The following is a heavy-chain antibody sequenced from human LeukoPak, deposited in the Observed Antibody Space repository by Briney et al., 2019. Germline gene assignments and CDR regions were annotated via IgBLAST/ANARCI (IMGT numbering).Heavy chain of an antibody. V-gene: IGHV4-30-2*01. J-gene: IGHJ4*02. CDR2: IYHSGST. D-gene: IGHD1-26*01. Sequence: SSQTLSLTCTVSGGSISSGGYYWSWIRQHPGKGLEWIGYIYHSGSTYYNPSLKSRVTISVDRSKNQFSLKLSSVTAADTAVYYCAREKSGGFDYWGQGTLVTVSS. CDR1: GGSISSGGYY. CDR3: AREKSGGFDY.